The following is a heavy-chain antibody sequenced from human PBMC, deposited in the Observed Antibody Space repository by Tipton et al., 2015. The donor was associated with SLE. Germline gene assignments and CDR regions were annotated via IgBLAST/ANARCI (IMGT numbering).Heavy chain of an antibody. V-gene: IGHV3-7*01. CDR2: VKQDGSEK. J-gene: IGHJ3*01. CDR1: GFPYYSSW. D-gene: IGHD3-22*01. Sequence: SLRLSCAASGFPYYSSWLSWVRQAPGKGLEWVANVKQDGSEKYYADSVKGRFTIFRDNAKNSLFLQMTSLRAEDTAVYYCAKSFYADGSVFYTDAFHVWGQGTLVTVSS. CDR3: AKSFYADGSVFYTDAFHV.